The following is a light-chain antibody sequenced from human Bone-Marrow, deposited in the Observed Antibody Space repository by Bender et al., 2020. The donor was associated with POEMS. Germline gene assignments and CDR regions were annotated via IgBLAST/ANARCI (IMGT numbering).Light chain of an antibody. Sequence: QSVLTQPPSVSAAPGQKVTISCSGSNSNIGNNYVSWYQQLPGRAPKLLIYENNKRRSGIPERFSGSKSGTSATLGITGLQTEDEADYYCGTWDASLSGGVFGGGTKLTVL. CDR2: ENN. CDR1: NSNIGNNY. CDR3: GTWDASLSGGV. J-gene: IGLJ3*02. V-gene: IGLV1-51*02.